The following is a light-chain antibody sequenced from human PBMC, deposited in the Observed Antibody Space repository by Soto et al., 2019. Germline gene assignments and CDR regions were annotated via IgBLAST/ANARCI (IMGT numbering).Light chain of an antibody. CDR2: DVS. CDR1: SSDVGGYNY. J-gene: IGLJ1*01. V-gene: IGLV2-14*01. Sequence: QSVLTQPDSVSGSPGQSITISCTGTSSDVGGYNYVSWYQQHPGKAPKFMIYDVSNRPSGVSNRFSGSKSDNTASLTISGLQAEDEADYYCSSYTTSNTRQIVFGTGTKVTVL. CDR3: SSYTTSNTRQIV.